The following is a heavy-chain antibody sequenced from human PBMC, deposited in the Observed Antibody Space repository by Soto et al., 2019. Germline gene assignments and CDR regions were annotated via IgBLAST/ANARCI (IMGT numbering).Heavy chain of an antibody. CDR2: MSGSSSTT. D-gene: IGHD1-7*01. J-gene: IGHJ4*02. V-gene: IGHV3-23*01. CDR3: AKNQERELPRVIDF. CDR1: GLTFSNYA. Sequence: EVRHLESGGGLVKPGGSLRLSCATSGLTFSNYAMSWVRQAPGGGLEWVSSMSGSSSTTYYADSVRGRFTISRDRSKNTLYLQMISLRAEDTALYYCAKNQERELPRVIDFWGQGTLVTVSS.